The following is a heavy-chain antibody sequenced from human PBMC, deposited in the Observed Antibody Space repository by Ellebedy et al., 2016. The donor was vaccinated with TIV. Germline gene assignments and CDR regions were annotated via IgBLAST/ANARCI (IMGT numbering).Heavy chain of an antibody. J-gene: IGHJ4*02. CDR2: IKQDGSEK. CDR1: GLTFSSHW. CDR3: ARGAGDSDY. V-gene: IGHV3-7*01. D-gene: IGHD3-10*01. Sequence: GGSLRLSCEASGLTFSSHWMSWVRQAPGKGLEWVANIKQDGSEKYYVDSVKGRFTISRDNAKNSLYLQMNSLRAEDTAVYYCARGAGDSDYWGQGTLVTVSS.